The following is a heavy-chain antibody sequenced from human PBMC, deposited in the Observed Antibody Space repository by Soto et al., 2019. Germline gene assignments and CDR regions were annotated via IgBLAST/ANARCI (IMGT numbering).Heavy chain of an antibody. Sequence: QITLKESGPSPVKPTQTLTVTCTFSGFSLSNTGVGVAWIRQPPGKALEWLALIYGDNDKRYSPSLKTRLTITMASSNTLVVLTMSHMDPVETATYSSAHCTLLYCGDYNPGTSRVFASLGQGTLVTVSS. CDR1: GFSLSNTGVG. CDR2: IYGDNDK. D-gene: IGHD4-17*01. J-gene: IGHJ4*02. V-gene: IGHV2-5*02. CDR3: AHCTLLYCGDYNPGTSRVFAS.